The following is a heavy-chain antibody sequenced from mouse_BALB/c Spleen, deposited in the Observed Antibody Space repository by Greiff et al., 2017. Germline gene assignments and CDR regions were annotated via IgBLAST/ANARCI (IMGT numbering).Heavy chain of an antibody. CDR3: ARDYGKGHYYAMDY. CDR2: IWAGGST. CDR1: GFSLTSYG. J-gene: IGHJ4*01. V-gene: IGHV2-9*02. Sequence: VQLQESGPGLVAPSQSLSITCTVSGFSLTSYGVHWVRQPPGKGLEWLGVIWAGGSTNYNSALMSRLSISKDNSKSQVFLKMNSLQTDDTAMYYCARDYGKGHYYAMDYWGQGTSVTVSS. D-gene: IGHD1-1*01.